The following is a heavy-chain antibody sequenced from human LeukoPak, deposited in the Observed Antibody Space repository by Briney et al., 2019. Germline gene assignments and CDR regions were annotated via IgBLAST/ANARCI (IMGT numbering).Heavy chain of an antibody. Sequence: SSETLSLTCTVSGGSISSGGYYWNWIRQHPGKGLEWIGYIYYSGSTYYNPSLKSRVTISVDTSKNQFSLKLSSVTAADTAVYYCARGQVDALRGKPRYYFDYWGQGTLVTISS. D-gene: IGHD1-14*01. CDR3: ARGQVDALRGKPRYYFDY. CDR1: GGSISSGGYY. J-gene: IGHJ4*02. CDR2: IYYSGST. V-gene: IGHV4-31*03.